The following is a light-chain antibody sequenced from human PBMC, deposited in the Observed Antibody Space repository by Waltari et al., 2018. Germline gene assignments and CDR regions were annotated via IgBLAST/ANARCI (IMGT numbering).Light chain of an antibody. Sequence: QSVLTQPPSVSGAPGQRVTISCTGSSSTIGAGYDLHWYQQLPGTAPKLLIYGNSNRPSGVPDRFSGSKSGTSASLAITGLQAEDEADYYCQSYDSSLSGFYVFGTGTKVTVL. J-gene: IGLJ1*01. CDR1: SSTIGAGYD. CDR3: QSYDSSLSGFYV. CDR2: GNS. V-gene: IGLV1-40*01.